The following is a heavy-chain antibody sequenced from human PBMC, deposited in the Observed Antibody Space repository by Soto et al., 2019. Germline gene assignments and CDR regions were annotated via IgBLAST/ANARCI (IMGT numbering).Heavy chain of an antibody. CDR2: ISGGGDRT. V-gene: IGHV3-23*01. J-gene: IGHJ2*01. Sequence: EVQLLESGGGLVQPGGSLRLSCVGSGFTFINYAMNWVRQTPGKGLEWVSGISGGGDRTFDADSVKGRCTISRDNSKNTVNLQMNSLRADDTAVYCCARKVLGSTSRPDWWYFDLWGRGTLVTVSS. CDR3: ARKVLGSTSRPDWWYFDL. CDR1: GFTFINYA. D-gene: IGHD2-2*01.